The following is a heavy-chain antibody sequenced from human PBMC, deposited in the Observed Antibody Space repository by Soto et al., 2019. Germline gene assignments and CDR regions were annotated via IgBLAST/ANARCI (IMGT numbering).Heavy chain of an antibody. J-gene: IGHJ4*02. Sequence: GGSLRLSCAASGFSFSDYAMNWVRQAPGKGLEWVSYISSPRTTIYYADSVKGRFTISRDNAKNSVYLQMNNLRAEDTAVYYCARDLWAMTNDYWGQGTLVTVSS. CDR3: ARDLWAMTNDY. D-gene: IGHD1-1*01. CDR1: GFSFSDYA. CDR2: ISSPRTTI. V-gene: IGHV3-48*01.